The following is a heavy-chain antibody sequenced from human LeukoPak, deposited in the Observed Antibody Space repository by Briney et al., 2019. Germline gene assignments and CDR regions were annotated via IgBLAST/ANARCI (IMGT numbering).Heavy chain of an antibody. J-gene: IGHJ4*02. D-gene: IGHD2-15*01. Sequence: GGSLRLSCAASGFTFNNYGMHWVRQAPGKGLEWVAFIRYEGNEKYYADSVKGRFTISRDNSKNTLYLQMNSLRAEDTAVYYRASSDGGAATGPFDYWGQGTLVTVSS. CDR2: IRYEGNEK. V-gene: IGHV3-30*02. CDR3: ASSDGGAATGPFDY. CDR1: GFTFNNYG.